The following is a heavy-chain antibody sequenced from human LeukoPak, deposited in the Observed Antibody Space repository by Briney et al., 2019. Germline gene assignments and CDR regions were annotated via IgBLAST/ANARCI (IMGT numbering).Heavy chain of an antibody. CDR1: GFTFNYYW. V-gene: IGHV3-23*01. J-gene: IGHJ4*02. CDR3: AKDVGKWESLHFFDY. CDR2: ISGSGAST. Sequence: GGSLRLSCAASGFTFNYYWMSWVRQAPGKGLEWISGISGSGASTYYADSVTGRFTISRDNSRNTLYLQMNSLRGDDTAVYYCAKDVGKWESLHFFDYWGQGTLVTVSS. D-gene: IGHD1-26*01.